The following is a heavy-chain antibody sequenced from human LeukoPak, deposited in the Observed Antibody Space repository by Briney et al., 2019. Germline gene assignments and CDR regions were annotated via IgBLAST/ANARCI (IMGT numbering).Heavy chain of an antibody. V-gene: IGHV1-8*01. Sequence: TSVKVSCKASGYTFISYDIVWLRQATGQGLEWMGYMNPKSGNTDYVQNFQGRVTMTRDTSITTAYMELSGLRSEDTAVYYCARKIASTRLGVRYYYMDVWGEGTTVTISS. CDR1: GYTFISYD. CDR2: MNPKSGNT. D-gene: IGHD2-2*01. CDR3: ARKIASTRLGVRYYYMDV. J-gene: IGHJ6*03.